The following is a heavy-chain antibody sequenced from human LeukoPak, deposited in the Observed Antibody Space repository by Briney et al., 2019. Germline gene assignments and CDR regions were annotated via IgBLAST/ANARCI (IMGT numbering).Heavy chain of an antibody. CDR1: GFNFRTYE. V-gene: IGHV3-48*03. J-gene: IGHJ6*02. CDR3: ARDPLGMDV. Sequence: PGGSLRLSCAASGFNFRTYEMNWVRQAPGKGLEWISYISTGGDTTHYAHSVEGRFTISRDNAKNSLYLQMNSLRVEDTGVYYCARDPLGMDVWGQGTTVTVSS. CDR2: ISTGGDTT.